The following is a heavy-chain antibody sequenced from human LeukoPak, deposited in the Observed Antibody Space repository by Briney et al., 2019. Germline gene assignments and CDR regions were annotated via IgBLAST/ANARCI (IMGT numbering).Heavy chain of an antibody. J-gene: IGHJ5*02. CDR1: GFTFSNAW. D-gene: IGHD2-2*01. Sequence: GGSLRLSCAASGFTFSNAWMSWVRRAPGKGLEWVGRIKSKTDGGTTDYAAPVKGRFTISRDNAKNSLYLQMNSLRAEDTAVYYCARDLYPSGYCSSTSCPPNWFDPWGQGTLVTVSS. CDR3: ARDLYPSGYCSSTSCPPNWFDP. CDR2: IKSKTDGGTT. V-gene: IGHV3-15*01.